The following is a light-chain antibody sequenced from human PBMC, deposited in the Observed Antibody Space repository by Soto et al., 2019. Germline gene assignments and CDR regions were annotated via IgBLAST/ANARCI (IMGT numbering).Light chain of an antibody. V-gene: IGLV2-14*01. CDR3: SSYKSSSTLPYV. Sequence: SALTQPASVSGSPGQSITIPCTGTSSDVGGYNLVSWYQQYPDKAPKLMIFDVNTRPSGVSNRFSGSKSGNTASLTISGLQAEDEADYYCSSYKSSSTLPYVFGTGTKLTVL. J-gene: IGLJ1*01. CDR2: DVN. CDR1: SSDVGGYNL.